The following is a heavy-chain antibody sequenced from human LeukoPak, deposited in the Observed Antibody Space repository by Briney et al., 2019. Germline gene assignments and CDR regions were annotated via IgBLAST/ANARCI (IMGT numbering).Heavy chain of an antibody. Sequence: ASVKGSCKTSGYTFTSYYIHWVRQAPGQGLVWMGWINPNSGATNYAQKFQGGVTMTTDTSISTVYMELTGLTSDDTAIYYCARDHGTDGTTFTLNFDCWGQGTRVTVSS. V-gene: IGHV1-2*02. CDR1: GYTFTSYY. CDR2: INPNSGAT. D-gene: IGHD1-1*01. J-gene: IGHJ4*02. CDR3: ARDHGTDGTTFTLNFDC.